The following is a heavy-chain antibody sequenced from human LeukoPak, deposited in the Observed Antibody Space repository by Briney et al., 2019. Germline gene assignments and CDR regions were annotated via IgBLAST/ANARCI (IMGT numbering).Heavy chain of an antibody. J-gene: IGHJ3*02. CDR2: IYPGDSDT. CDR1: GYSFTNYW. D-gene: IGHD5-18*01. CDR3: ARQKYSSGLDAFDI. Sequence: GESLKISWKGSGYSFTNYWIGWVRQIPGKGLEWMTIIYPGDSDTRYSPSFQGQVTISADKSINTAYLQWSSLKASDSAMYYCARQKYSSGLDAFDIWGQGTMVTVSS. V-gene: IGHV5-51*01.